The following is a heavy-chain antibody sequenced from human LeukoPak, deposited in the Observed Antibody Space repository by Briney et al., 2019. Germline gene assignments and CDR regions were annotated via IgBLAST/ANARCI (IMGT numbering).Heavy chain of an antibody. CDR2: ISYDGSNK. CDR1: GFTFSTYG. D-gene: IGHD6-6*01. J-gene: IGHJ3*02. CDR3: ARASRGYSSSSHAFDI. V-gene: IGHV3-30*03. Sequence: GESLRLSCAASGFTFSTYGLHWVRQAPGKGLEWVAVISYDGSNKYYADSVKGRFTISRDNSKNTLYLQMNSLRAEDTAVYYCARASRGYSSSSHAFDIWGQGTMVTVSS.